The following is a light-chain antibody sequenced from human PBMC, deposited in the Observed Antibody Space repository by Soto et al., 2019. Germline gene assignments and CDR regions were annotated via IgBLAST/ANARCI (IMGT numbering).Light chain of an antibody. CDR3: QQYGSSPPYT. CDR1: QSVSGNY. CDR2: GSS. J-gene: IGKJ2*01. V-gene: IGKV3-20*01. Sequence: EIVLTQSPGTLSLSPGERATLSCRASQSVSGNYLAWYQQKPRQSPMLLIYGSSDRATGIPDRFSGSGSGTAFTLTITRVVPEDFAVYYCQQYGSSPPYTFGQGTKLEIK.